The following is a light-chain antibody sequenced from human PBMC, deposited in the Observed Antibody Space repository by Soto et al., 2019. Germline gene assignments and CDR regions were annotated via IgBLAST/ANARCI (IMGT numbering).Light chain of an antibody. CDR3: SSYTASSTWV. Sequence: QSALTQPASVSGSPGQSITNSCTGTSSDVGGYNYVSWYQQHPGKAPKLMIYDVTNRPSGASDRFSGSKSGNTASLTISGLQAEDEADYYCSSYTASSTWVFGGGTQLTVL. CDR1: SSDVGGYNY. J-gene: IGLJ3*02. V-gene: IGLV2-14*01. CDR2: DVT.